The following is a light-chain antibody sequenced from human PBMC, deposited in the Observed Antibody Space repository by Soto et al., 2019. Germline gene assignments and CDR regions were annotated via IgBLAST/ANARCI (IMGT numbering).Light chain of an antibody. CDR2: DAS. J-gene: IGKJ5*01. Sequence: EIVLTQPPDPLSLSPGEIATLSCRARQSVSSDLAWYQQKPGQAPRHLIYDASNRATGIPARFCGSGSGTNVTLTISSREPEDFAAYYCQQRSNWPSITFGQGTRLEIK. V-gene: IGKV3-11*01. CDR3: QQRSNWPSIT. CDR1: QSVSSD.